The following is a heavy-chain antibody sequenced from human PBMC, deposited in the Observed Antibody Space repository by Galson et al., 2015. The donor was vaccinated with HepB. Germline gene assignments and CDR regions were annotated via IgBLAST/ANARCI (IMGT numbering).Heavy chain of an antibody. Sequence: SLRLSCAASGFTFGIFAMSWVRQAPGRGLEYVSGTSGNGGNTYYADSVKGRITISRDNSKNTLYLQMNSLRAEDTATYYCAKGRFFDWFLSPLFDHWGQGTLVTVSS. J-gene: IGHJ4*02. CDR1: GFTFGIFA. V-gene: IGHV3-23*01. D-gene: IGHD3-9*01. CDR3: AKGRFFDWFLSPLFDH. CDR2: TSGNGGNT.